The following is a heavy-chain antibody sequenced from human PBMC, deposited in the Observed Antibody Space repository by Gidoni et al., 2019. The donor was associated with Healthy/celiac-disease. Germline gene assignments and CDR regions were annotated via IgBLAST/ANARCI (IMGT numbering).Heavy chain of an antibody. CDR3: AREGRYYDSSGLIS. CDR2: ISYDGSNK. V-gene: IGHV3-30-3*01. CDR1: GFTFSSYA. D-gene: IGHD3-22*01. J-gene: IGHJ5*02. Sequence: QVQLVESGGGVVQPGRSLRLSCAASGFTFSSYAMHWVRQAPGTGLEWVAVISYDGSNKYYADSVKGRFTISRDNSKNTLYLQMNSLRAEDTAVYYCAREGRYYDSSGLISWGQGTLVTVSS.